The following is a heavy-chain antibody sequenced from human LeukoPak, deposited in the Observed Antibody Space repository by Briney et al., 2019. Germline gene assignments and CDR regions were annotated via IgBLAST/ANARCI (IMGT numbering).Heavy chain of an antibody. J-gene: IGHJ4*02. V-gene: IGHV4-59*01. D-gene: IGHD6-19*01. CDR3: ASIAVATRNFDY. CDR2: IYYSGST. Sequence: PSETLSLTGTVSGGSISSYCWSWIRQPPGKGLEWIGYIYYSGSTNYNPSLKSRVTISVDTSKNQFSLKLSSVTAADTAVYYCASIAVATRNFDYWGQGTLVTVSS. CDR1: GGSISSYC.